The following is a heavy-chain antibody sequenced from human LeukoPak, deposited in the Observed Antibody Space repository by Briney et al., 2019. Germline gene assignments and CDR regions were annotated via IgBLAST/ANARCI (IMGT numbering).Heavy chain of an antibody. CDR2: IYYSGST. J-gene: IGHJ4*02. Sequence: SETLSLTCTASGGTISSYYWSWIRQPPGKGLEWIGYIYYSGSTNYNPSLKSRVTISVDTSKNQFSLKLGSVTAADSAVYSCARSAGDCWGQGTLVTVAS. CDR1: GGTISSYY. D-gene: IGHD3-10*01. V-gene: IGHV4-59*01. CDR3: ARSAGDC.